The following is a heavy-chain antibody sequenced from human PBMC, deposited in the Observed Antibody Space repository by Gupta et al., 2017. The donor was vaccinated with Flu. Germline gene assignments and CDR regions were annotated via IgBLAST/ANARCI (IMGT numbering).Heavy chain of an antibody. CDR2: ISYDGSKR. J-gene: IGHJ3*02. CDR3: AKSYCTTTSCNDAFHI. CDR1: GFTFSTTG. Sequence: QMQLVESGGGVFQPGRSLRLSCTGSGFTFSTTGMHGVRQAPGKGLEWVAVISYDGSKRIYAESVEGRFTISRDNSQNTLYVQMNNLRAEDTAVYYCAKSYCTTTSCNDAFHIWGQGTMVTVSS. V-gene: IGHV3-30*18. D-gene: IGHD2-2*01.